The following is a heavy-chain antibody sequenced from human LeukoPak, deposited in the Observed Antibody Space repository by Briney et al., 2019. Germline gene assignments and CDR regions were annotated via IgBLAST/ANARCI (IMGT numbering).Heavy chain of an antibody. V-gene: IGHV1-46*01. Sequence: ASVKVSCKASGYTFTSYYMHWVRQAPGQGLEWMGILNPSGGSTSYAQKFQGRVTMTRDTSTSTVYMELSSLRSEDTAVYHCARTLYSSSWYTYASDIWGQGTMVTVSS. CDR1: GYTFTSYY. CDR3: ARTLYSSSWYTYASDI. J-gene: IGHJ3*02. CDR2: LNPSGGST. D-gene: IGHD6-13*01.